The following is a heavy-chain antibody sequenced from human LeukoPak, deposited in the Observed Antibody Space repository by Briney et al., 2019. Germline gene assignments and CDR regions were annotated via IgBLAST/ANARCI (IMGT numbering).Heavy chain of an antibody. Sequence: GGSLKISCTGSGYSFTSYCIGWGRHEPGERLEGVGGIYPGDSDTRYSPSFQGQVTISADKSITTAYLQWSSLKASDTAMYYCARYAGNSPIDYYFDFWGQGTLVTVSS. CDR3: ARYAGNSPIDYYFDF. V-gene: IGHV5-51*01. CDR2: IYPGDSDT. J-gene: IGHJ4*02. CDR1: GYSFTSYC. D-gene: IGHD4-23*01.